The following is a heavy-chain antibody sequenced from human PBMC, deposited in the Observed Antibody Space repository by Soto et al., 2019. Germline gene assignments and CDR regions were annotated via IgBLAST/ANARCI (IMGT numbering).Heavy chain of an antibody. CDR3: ARSRIAARVIDY. J-gene: IGHJ4*02. V-gene: IGHV3-21*01. D-gene: IGHD6-6*01. CDR2: ISSSSRYI. CDR1: GFTFSSYS. Sequence: EVQLVESGGGLVKPGGSLRLSCAASGFTFSSYSMNWVRQAPGKGLEWVSSISSSSRYIYYADSVKGRFTISRDNAKNSLYLQMNSLRAEDTAVYYCARSRIAARVIDYWGQGTLVTVSS.